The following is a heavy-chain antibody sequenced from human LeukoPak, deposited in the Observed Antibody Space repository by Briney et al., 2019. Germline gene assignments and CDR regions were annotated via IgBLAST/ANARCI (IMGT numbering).Heavy chain of an antibody. J-gene: IGHJ4*02. CDR1: GGSISSSSYY. D-gene: IGHD3-10*01. CDR2: IYFSGNT. V-gene: IGHV4-39*07. Sequence: SETLSLTCTVSGGSISSSSYYWAWIRQPPGKGLEWIGTIYFSGNTYYNPSLKSRVTISVDTSKNQFSLKLSSVTAADTAVYYCARRQTYYYGSGILSYWFDYWGQGTLVTVSS. CDR3: ARRQTYYYGSGILSYWFDY.